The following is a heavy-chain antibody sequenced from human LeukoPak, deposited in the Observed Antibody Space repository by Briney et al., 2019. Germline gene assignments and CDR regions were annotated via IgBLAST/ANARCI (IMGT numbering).Heavy chain of an antibody. CDR2: IGNNGGGI. D-gene: IGHD7-27*01. CDR1: GFTFTSYT. Sequence: PGGSLRLSCAASGFTFTSYTMYWVRQAPGKGLEWLSIIGNNGGGIHYADSVRGRFTISRDNSKNTLYLQMTNLRVDDTALYYCAIDPNWETHNWGQGVLVTVSS. CDR3: AIDPNWETHN. J-gene: IGHJ4*02. V-gene: IGHV3-23*01.